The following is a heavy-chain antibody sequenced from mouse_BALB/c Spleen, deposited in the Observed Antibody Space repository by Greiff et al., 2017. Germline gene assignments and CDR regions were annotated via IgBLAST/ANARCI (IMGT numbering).Heavy chain of an antibody. J-gene: IGHJ2*01. V-gene: IGHV3-8*02. Sequence: EVQVVESGPSLVKPSQTLSLTCSVTGDSITSGYWNWIRKFPGNKLEYMGYISYSGSTYYNPSLKSRISITRDTSKNQYYLQLNSVTTEDTATYYCARKKSGGNSGYFDYWGQGTTLTVSS. CDR3: ARKKSGGNSGYFDY. CDR1: GDSITSGY. D-gene: IGHD3-1*01. CDR2: ISYSGST.